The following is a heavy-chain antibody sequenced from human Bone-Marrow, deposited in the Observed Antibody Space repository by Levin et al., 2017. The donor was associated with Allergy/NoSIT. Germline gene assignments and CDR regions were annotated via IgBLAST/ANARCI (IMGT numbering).Heavy chain of an antibody. Sequence: GGSLRLSCSASGFTFRTYAIHWVRQAPGKGLEWLAVISYDGSNKYYADSVKGRLTISRDNSKDTVNLEIDSLRVDDTAVYYRGKDVRVYDVLAPRDGGMDVWGQGTTVTV. CDR3: GKDVRVYDVLAPRDGGMDV. CDR1: GFTFRTYA. CDR2: ISYDGSNK. V-gene: IGHV3-30*18. D-gene: IGHD3-9*01. J-gene: IGHJ6*02.